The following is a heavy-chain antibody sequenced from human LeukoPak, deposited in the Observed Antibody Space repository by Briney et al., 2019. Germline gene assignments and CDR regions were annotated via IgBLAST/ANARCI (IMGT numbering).Heavy chain of an antibody. CDR3: AKSGGYGLIDY. J-gene: IGHJ4*02. D-gene: IGHD1-26*01. CDR2: IYYTGNT. CDR1: GASISGSGYY. V-gene: IGHV4-39*01. Sequence: SETLSLTCAVSGASISGSGYYLGWIRQPPGKGLEWIGNIYYTGNTYYNASLQSRVTISIGTSKNQFSLRLNSVTAADTAMYYCAKSGGYGLIDYWGQGTLVTVSS.